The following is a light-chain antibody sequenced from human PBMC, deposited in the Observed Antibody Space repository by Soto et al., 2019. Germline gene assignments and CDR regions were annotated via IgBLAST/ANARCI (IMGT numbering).Light chain of an antibody. CDR1: LSVSSY. CDR3: QQRQYWPPIT. V-gene: IGKV3-11*01. J-gene: IGKJ5*01. Sequence: VVIQSPPTLSFSPGERATLSCRTSLSVSSYLAWYQQKPGQAPRLLIYDASNRATGIPARFTGSGSGTDFNLTISTLEPEDFAVYYCQQRQYWPPITFGQGTRLEIK. CDR2: DAS.